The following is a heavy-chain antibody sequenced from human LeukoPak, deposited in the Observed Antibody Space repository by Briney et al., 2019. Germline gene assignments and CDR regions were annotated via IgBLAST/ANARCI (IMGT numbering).Heavy chain of an antibody. Sequence: GGSLRLSCATSGFTFSTYAMSWVRQAPGKGLEWVSLISGSGSGTHYADSVKGRFTISRDNSKNMLYLHMNTLRADDTAVYYCARSGTEDGYNIYFDHWGQGTLVTVSS. D-gene: IGHD5-24*01. CDR3: ARSGTEDGYNIYFDH. V-gene: IGHV3-23*01. J-gene: IGHJ4*02. CDR2: ISGSGSGT. CDR1: GFTFSTYA.